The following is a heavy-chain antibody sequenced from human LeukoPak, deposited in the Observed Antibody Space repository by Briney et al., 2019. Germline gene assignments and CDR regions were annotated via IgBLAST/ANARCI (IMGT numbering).Heavy chain of an antibody. CDR3: TRDIEQQLVPLDY. J-gene: IGHJ4*02. CDR2: ISYDGSNK. V-gene: IGHV3-30*03. Sequence: PGGSLRLSCAASGFTFSSYGMHWVRQAPGKGLEWVAVISYDGSNKYYADSVKGRFTISRDNSKNTLYLQMNSLRAEDTAVYYCTRDIEQQLVPLDYWGQGTLVTVSS. D-gene: IGHD6-13*01. CDR1: GFTFSSYG.